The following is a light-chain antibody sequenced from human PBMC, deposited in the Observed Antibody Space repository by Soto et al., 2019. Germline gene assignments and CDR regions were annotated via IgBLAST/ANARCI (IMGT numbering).Light chain of an antibody. CDR2: EVS. Sequence: QSALTQPASVSGSPGQSITISCTGTSSDVGSYNLVSWYQQHPGKAPKLMIYEVSKRPSGVSNRVSGSKSGNTASLTISWLQAEDEADYYCCSYAGSSTLVFGGGTKLTVL. CDR1: SSDVGSYNL. CDR3: CSYAGSSTLV. V-gene: IGLV2-23*02. J-gene: IGLJ2*01.